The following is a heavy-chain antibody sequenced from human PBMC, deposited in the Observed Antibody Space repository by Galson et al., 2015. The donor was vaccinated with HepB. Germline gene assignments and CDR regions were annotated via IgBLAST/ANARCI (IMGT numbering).Heavy chain of an antibody. CDR2: MNPNSGNT. CDR3: ARYTSSGYYSEFDY. D-gene: IGHD3-22*01. Sequence: CKASGYTFTSYDINWVRQATGQGLEWMGWMNPNSGNTGYAQKFQGRVTMTRNTSISTAYMELSSLRSEDTAVYYCARYTSSGYYSEFDYWGQGTLVTVSS. CDR1: GYTFTSYD. V-gene: IGHV1-8*01. J-gene: IGHJ4*02.